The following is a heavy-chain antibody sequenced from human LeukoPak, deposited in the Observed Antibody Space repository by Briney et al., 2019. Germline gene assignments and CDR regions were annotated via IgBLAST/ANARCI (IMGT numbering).Heavy chain of an antibody. Sequence: PSETLSLTCAVYGGSFSGYYWSWIRQPPGKGLEWIGEINHSGSTNYNPSLKSRVTISVDTSKNQFSLKLSSVTAADTAVYYCARVNFWSGYYTGMLDYWGQGTLVTVSS. J-gene: IGHJ4*02. CDR1: GGSFSGYY. D-gene: IGHD3-3*01. V-gene: IGHV4-34*01. CDR2: INHSGST. CDR3: ARVNFWSGYYTGMLDY.